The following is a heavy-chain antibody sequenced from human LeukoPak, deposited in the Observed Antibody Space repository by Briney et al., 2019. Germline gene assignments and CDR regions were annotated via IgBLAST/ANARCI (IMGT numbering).Heavy chain of an antibody. CDR1: GGSISSYY. V-gene: IGHV4-59*01. CDR2: IYYSGST. J-gene: IGHJ1*01. CDR3: AGLKYYYDSSGSRAEYFQH. Sequence: SETLSLTCTVSGGSISSYYWSWIRQPPGKGLEWIGYIYYSGSTNYNPSLKSRVTISVDTSKNQFSLKLSSVTAADTAVYYCAGLKYYYDSSGSRAEYFQHWGQGTLVTASS. D-gene: IGHD3-22*01.